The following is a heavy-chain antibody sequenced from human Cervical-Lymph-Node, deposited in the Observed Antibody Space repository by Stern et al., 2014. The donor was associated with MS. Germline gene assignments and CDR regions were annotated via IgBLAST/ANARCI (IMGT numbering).Heavy chain of an antibody. J-gene: IGHJ4*02. CDR3: ARHSSSWSLFDY. D-gene: IGHD6-13*01. CDR1: GAAITDYY. V-gene: IGHV4-59*01. CDR2: VYFSGTT. Sequence: QLQLQESGPRLVKPSETLSLICSVSGAAITDYYWSWIRQPPGKGLEWIGYVYFSGTTNYNPSLKSRVTMSLDTSQSQYSLNLSSVTAADTAVYYCARHSSSWSLFDYWGQGALVTVSS.